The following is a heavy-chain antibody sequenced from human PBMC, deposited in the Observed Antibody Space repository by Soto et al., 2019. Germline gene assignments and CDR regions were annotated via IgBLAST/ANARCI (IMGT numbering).Heavy chain of an antibody. CDR2: IKTDGSEK. V-gene: IGHV3-7*03. J-gene: IGHJ6*02. CDR3: TRDGSPSALDV. Sequence: EVQLVESGGGLVQPGGSLRLSCAASGFTFSSYWMSWVRQAAGKGLEWVANIKTDGSEKYYMDSVRGRFTTSRDNARKFLFLQMSSLTGADTAVYYCTRDGSPSALDVWGLGTAVTVSS. CDR1: GFTFSSYW.